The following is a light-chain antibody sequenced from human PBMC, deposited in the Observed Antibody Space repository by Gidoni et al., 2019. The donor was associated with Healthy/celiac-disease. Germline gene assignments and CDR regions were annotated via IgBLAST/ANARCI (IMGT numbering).Light chain of an antibody. CDR1: QSISSY. J-gene: IGKJ1*01. CDR3: QQSYSTPTWT. CDR2: AAA. V-gene: IGKV1-39*01. Sequence: DIPMTQSPSSLSASVGDRVTITCRASQSISSYLNWYQQKPGKAPKLLIYAAASLQSGVPSRFSGSGSGTDVTLTIRSLQPEEFATYYCQQSYSTPTWTFGQGTKVEIK.